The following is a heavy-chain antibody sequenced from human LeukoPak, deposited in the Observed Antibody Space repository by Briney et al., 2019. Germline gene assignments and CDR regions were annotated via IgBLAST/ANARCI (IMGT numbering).Heavy chain of an antibody. CDR2: IYYDGST. CDR1: GDSISSTNYY. V-gene: IGHV4-39*07. J-gene: IGHJ6*02. D-gene: IGHD4-23*01. CDR3: ASTTVVTPISDYYYGMDV. Sequence: PSETLSLTCTVSGDSISSTNYYWGWIRQPPGMGLEWIGNIYYDGSTYYSPSLKSRVAISLDTSKNQFSLKLSSVTAADTAVYYCASTTVVTPISDYYYGMDVWGQGTTVTVSS.